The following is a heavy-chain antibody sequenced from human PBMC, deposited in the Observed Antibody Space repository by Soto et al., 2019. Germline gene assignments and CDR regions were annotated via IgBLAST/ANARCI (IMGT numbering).Heavy chain of an antibody. CDR3: AKERALVPAESYYYYGMDV. D-gene: IGHD2-2*01. CDR2: ISYDGSNK. J-gene: IGHJ6*02. CDR1: GFTFSSYG. V-gene: IGHV3-30*18. Sequence: PGGSLRLSCAASGFTFSSYGMHWVRQAPGKGLEWVAVISYDGSNKYYADSVKGRFTISRDNSKNTLYLQMNSLRAEDTAVYYCAKERALVPAESYYYYGMDVWGQGTTVTVSS.